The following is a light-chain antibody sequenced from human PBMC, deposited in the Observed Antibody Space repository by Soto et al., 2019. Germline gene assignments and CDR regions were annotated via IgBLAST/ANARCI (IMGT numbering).Light chain of an antibody. Sequence: DIQMTQSPSSLSASVGDRVTITCRASQSIATYLHWYQRKPGKAPKLLIYAASSLLSGVPSRFSGSGSGTDFTLSISSLQPEDFATYSCQQSYNSPFTFGPGTKVDIK. CDR3: QQSYNSPFT. CDR1: QSIATY. V-gene: IGKV1-39*01. CDR2: AAS. J-gene: IGKJ3*01.